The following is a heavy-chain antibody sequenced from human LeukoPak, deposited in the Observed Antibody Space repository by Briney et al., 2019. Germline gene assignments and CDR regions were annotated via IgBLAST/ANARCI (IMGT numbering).Heavy chain of an antibody. CDR2: IIPIFGTA. CDR3: AREVGSTLKYYFDY. J-gene: IGHJ4*02. CDR1: GGTFSSYA. D-gene: IGHD1-26*01. Sequence: SVEVSCKASGGTFSSYAISWVRQAPGQGLEWMGRIIPIFGTANYAQKFQGRVTITTDESTSTAYMELSSLRSEDTAVYYCAREVGSTLKYYFDYWGQGTLVTVSS. V-gene: IGHV1-69*05.